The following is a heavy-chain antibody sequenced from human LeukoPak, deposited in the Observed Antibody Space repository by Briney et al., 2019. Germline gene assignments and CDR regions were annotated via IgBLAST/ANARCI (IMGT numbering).Heavy chain of an antibody. D-gene: IGHD6-13*01. J-gene: IGHJ5*02. CDR1: GGSISSSSYY. V-gene: IGHV4-39*07. CDR3: ARMYSGSWYGTNWFDP. CDR2: IYYSGST. Sequence: SETLSLTCTVSGGSISSSSYYWGWIRQPPGKGLEWIGSIYYSGSTYYNPSLKSRVTISVDTSKNQFSLKLSSVTAADTAVYYCARMYSGSWYGTNWFDPWGQGTLVTVSS.